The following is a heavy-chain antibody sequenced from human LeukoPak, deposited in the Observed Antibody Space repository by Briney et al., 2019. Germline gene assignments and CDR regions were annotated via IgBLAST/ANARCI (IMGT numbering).Heavy chain of an antibody. CDR1: GFTFSSYG. CDR2: MSFDGSHT. D-gene: IGHD1-26*01. CDR3: AKPAIVGATKSHYDY. V-gene: IGHV3-30*18. J-gene: IGHJ4*02. Sequence: SGGSLRLSCAASGFTFSSYGMHWVRQAPGKGLEWVAVMSFDGSHTYYADSVKGRFTISRDNSKTTLYLQMNSLRAEDTAVYYCAKPAIVGATKSHYDYWGQGTLVTVSS.